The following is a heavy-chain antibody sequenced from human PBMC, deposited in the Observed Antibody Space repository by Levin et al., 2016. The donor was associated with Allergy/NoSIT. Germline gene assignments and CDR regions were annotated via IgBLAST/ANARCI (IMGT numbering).Heavy chain of an antibody. CDR1: GGSITNYY. CDR3: ARHYNGATYPLDY. J-gene: IGHJ4*02. Sequence: SETLSLTCTVSGGSITNYYWSWIRQPPGQTLEYIGYIFYGGRTYYNPSLKTRLTISVDVSRNQFSLSLSSMAAADTAVYFCARHYNGATYPLDYWGQGTLVTVSS. D-gene: IGHD4/OR15-4a*01. CDR2: IFYGGRT. V-gene: IGHV4-59*08.